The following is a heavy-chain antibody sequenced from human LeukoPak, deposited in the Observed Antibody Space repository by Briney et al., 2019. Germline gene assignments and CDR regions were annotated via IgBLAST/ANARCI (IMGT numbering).Heavy chain of an antibody. CDR1: EFTFSSHS. D-gene: IGHD2-2*01. Sequence: WGSLRLYCAASEFTFSSHSMNWVRQAPGKGLEWVSSISRSGGSIYYADSLKGRFTISRDNAKNSLYLQMNSLRAEDTAVYFCARSLKVSAALDVFDIWGQGTMVTVSS. CDR3: ARSLKVSAALDVFDI. J-gene: IGHJ3*02. CDR2: ISRSGGSI. V-gene: IGHV3-21*01.